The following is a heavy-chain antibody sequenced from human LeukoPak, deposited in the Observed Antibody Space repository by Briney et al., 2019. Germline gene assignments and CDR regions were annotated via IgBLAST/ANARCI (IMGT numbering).Heavy chain of an antibody. CDR1: GFTFSSYG. CDR3: APRGYSSSLNYYYYYMDA. Sequence: GGSLRLSCAASGFTFSSYGMHWVRQAPGKGLEWVAFIRYDGNNKYYADSVKGRFTISRDNSKNTLYLQMNSLRAEDTAVYYCAPRGYSSSLNYYYYYMDAWGKGTTVTVSS. V-gene: IGHV3-30*02. D-gene: IGHD6-13*01. J-gene: IGHJ6*03. CDR2: IRYDGNNK.